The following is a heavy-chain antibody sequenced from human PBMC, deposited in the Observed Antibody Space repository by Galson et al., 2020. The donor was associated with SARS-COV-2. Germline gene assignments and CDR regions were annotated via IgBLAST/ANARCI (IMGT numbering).Heavy chain of an antibody. D-gene: IGHD3-3*01. CDR2: INHSGST. Sequence: SETLSLTCAVSGGSFSGYYWSWIRQPPGKGLEWIGEINHSGSTNYNPSLKSRVTISVDTSKNQFSLKLSSVTAADTAVYYCARGGLWSGWCSGHCWFDPWGQGTLVTVSS. J-gene: IGHJ5*02. V-gene: IGHV4-34*01. CDR3: ARGGLWSGWCSGHCWFDP. CDR1: GGSFSGYY.